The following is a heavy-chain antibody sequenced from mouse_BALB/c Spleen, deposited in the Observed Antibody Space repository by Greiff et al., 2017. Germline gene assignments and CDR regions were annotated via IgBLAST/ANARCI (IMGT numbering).Heavy chain of an antibody. CDR2: IWAGGST. D-gene: IGHD1-1*02. V-gene: IGHV2-9*02. J-gene: IGHJ4*01. CDR3: ARDKRWSPGLYYAMDY. Sequence: VKLMESGPGLVAPSQSLSITCTVSGFSLTSYGVHWVRQPPGKGLEWLGVIWAGGSTNYNSALMSRLSISKDNSKSQVFLKMNSLQTDDTAMYYCARDKRWSPGLYYAMDYWGQGTSVTVSS. CDR1: GFSLTSYG.